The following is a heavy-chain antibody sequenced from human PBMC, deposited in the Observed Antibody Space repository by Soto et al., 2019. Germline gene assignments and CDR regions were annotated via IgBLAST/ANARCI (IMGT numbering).Heavy chain of an antibody. CDR2: ISAYNGNT. J-gene: IGHJ3*02. D-gene: IGHD6-19*01. Sequence: ASVKVSCMASGYTFTSYGISWVRQAPGQGLEWMGWISAYNGNTNYAQKLQGRVTMTTDTSTSTAYMELRSLRSDDTAVYYCASTVSSGWADDAFDIWGQGTMVT. CDR3: ASTVSSGWADDAFDI. V-gene: IGHV1-18*01. CDR1: GYTFTSYG.